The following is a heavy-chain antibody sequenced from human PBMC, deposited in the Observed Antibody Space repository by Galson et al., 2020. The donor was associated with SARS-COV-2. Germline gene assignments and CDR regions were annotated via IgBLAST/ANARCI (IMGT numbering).Heavy chain of an antibody. D-gene: IGHD6-13*01. CDR2: ISYSGST. CDR3: ARDGGTTAAGTGLKY. V-gene: IGHV4-59*01. CDR1: GGYIRTYY. Sequence: SETLSLTCTVSGGYIRTYYWSWIRQPPGKGLEWIGYISYSGSTNYNPSLRSRVTISVDTSKNQFSLNLSSVTAADTAVYYCARDGGTTAAGTGLKYWGQGTLVTVSS. J-gene: IGHJ4*02.